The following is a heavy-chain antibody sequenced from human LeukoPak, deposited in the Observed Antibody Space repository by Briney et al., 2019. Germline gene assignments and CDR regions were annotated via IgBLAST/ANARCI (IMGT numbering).Heavy chain of an antibody. D-gene: IGHD3-22*01. CDR2: ISGSGGST. J-gene: IGHJ4*02. Sequence: GGSLRLSCAASGFTFSSYAMSWVRQAPGKGLEWVSAISGSGGSTYYADSVKGRFTISRDNSKNTLYLQMNSLRAEDTAVYYCAKDSQYYYDSSGSNFDYWGQGTLVTVSS. V-gene: IGHV3-23*01. CDR1: GFTFSSYA. CDR3: AKDSQYYYDSSGSNFDY.